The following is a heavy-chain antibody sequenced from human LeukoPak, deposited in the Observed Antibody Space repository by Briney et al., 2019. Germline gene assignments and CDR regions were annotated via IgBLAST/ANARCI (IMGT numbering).Heavy chain of an antibody. D-gene: IGHD5-18*01. CDR3: ARDPPSYGALYYFDY. Sequence: ASVKVSFKASGYTFTVYYMHWVRQAPGQGLEWMGWINPNSGGTNYAQKFQGRVTMTRDTSISTAYMELSRLRSDDTAVYYCARDPPSYGALYYFDYWGQGTLVTVSS. V-gene: IGHV1-2*02. CDR2: INPNSGGT. CDR1: GYTFTVYY. J-gene: IGHJ4*02.